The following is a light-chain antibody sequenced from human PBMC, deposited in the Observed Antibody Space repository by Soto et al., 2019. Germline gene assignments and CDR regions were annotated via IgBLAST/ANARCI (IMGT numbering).Light chain of an antibody. CDR1: QSVRSNY. J-gene: IGKJ2*01. Sequence: EIVLTHSPGTLSLSPGERATLSCRASQSVRSNYLAWYQQKPGQAPRLLIYGASSRATGIPDRFSGSGSGTDFTLTISRLEPEDFAVYYCQHYGSSAYTFGQGTTLEIK. CDR3: QHYGSSAYT. CDR2: GAS. V-gene: IGKV3-20*01.